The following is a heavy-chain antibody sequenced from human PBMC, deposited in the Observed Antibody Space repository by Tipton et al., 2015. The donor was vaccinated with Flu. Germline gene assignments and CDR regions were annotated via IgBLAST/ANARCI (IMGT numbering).Heavy chain of an antibody. CDR2: IYNYGRT. D-gene: IGHD4-11*01. Sequence: SLRLSCTTSGFTVNSNHMSWVRQAPGKGLEWVSIIYNYGRTYYTDSVKGRFTISRDNSKNTVYLQMNSLRADDTAVYYCARVPVTGMNYEYGMDVWGQGTTVTVSS. J-gene: IGHJ6*02. CDR1: GFTVNSNH. CDR3: ARVPVTGMNYEYGMDV. V-gene: IGHV3-53*01.